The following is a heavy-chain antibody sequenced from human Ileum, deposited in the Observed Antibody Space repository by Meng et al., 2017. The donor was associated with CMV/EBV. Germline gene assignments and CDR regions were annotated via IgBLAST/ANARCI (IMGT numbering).Heavy chain of an antibody. J-gene: IGHJ4*02. Sequence: ASVKVSCKASGYTFTDYYIHWLRQAPGQGLEWMGWINPSNDGTNSAQIFQDSITMTTDTTIITAYMELSRLTSDDTAVYYCARGGYDFWSAKSPFDYWGQGTLVTVSS. V-gene: IGHV1-2*02. CDR3: ARGGYDFWSAKSPFDY. D-gene: IGHD3-3*01. CDR2: INPSNDGT. CDR1: GYTFTDYY.